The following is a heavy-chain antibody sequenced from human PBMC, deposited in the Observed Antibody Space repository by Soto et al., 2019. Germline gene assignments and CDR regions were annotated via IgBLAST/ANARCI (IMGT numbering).Heavy chain of an antibody. J-gene: IGHJ4*02. Sequence: GGSLRLSCAASGFTFSSYSMNWVRQAPGKGLEWVSSISSSSSYIYYADSVKGRFTISRDNAKNSLYLQMNSLRAEDTAVYYCARENAASYCTNGVCYTGLDYWGPGTLVTVSS. CDR1: GFTFSSYS. D-gene: IGHD2-8*01. CDR2: ISSSSSYI. CDR3: ARENAASYCTNGVCYTGLDY. V-gene: IGHV3-21*01.